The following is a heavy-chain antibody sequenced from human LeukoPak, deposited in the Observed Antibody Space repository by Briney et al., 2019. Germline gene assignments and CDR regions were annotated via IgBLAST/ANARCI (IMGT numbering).Heavy chain of an antibody. CDR2: ISYDGSNK. J-gene: IGHJ4*02. CDR1: GFTFSSYG. V-gene: IGHV3-30*03. CDR3: ATGGWYYFDY. Sequence: TGGSLRLSCAASGFTFSSYGMRWVRQAPGKGLEWVAVISYDGSNKYYADSVKGRFTISRDNSKNTLYLQMNSLRAEDTAVYYCATGGWYYFDYWGQGTLVTVSS. D-gene: IGHD6-19*01.